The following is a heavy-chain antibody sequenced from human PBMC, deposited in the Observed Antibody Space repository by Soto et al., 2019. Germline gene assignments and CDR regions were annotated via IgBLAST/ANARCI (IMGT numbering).Heavy chain of an antibody. CDR2: ISAYNGNT. J-gene: IGHJ4*02. CDR1: GYTFTSYG. D-gene: IGHD6-19*01. Sequence: ASVKVSCKASGYTFTSYGISWVRQAPGQGLEWMGWISAYNGNTNYAQKLQGRVTMTTDTSTSTAYMELRSLRSDDTAVYYCAREPYSSGWYYFDYWGQGTLVTVSS. CDR3: AREPYSSGWYYFDY. V-gene: IGHV1-18*01.